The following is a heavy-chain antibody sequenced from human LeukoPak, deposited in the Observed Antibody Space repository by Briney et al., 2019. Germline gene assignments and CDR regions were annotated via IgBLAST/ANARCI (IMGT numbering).Heavy chain of an antibody. V-gene: IGHV3-23*01. CDR2: ISGSGGST. D-gene: IGHD3-10*01. CDR3: SLSGDNDAFDI. CDR1: GFTFRSYA. Sequence: PGGSLRLSCAASGFTFRSYAMNWVRQAPGKGLEWVSGISGSGGSTYYADSVKGRFTISRDNSKNTLYLQMNSLRAEDTAVYYCSLSGDNDAFDIWGQGTKVTVSS. J-gene: IGHJ3*02.